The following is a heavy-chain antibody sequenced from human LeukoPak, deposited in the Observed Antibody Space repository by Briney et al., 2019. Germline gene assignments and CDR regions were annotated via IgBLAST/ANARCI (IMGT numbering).Heavy chain of an antibody. J-gene: IGHJ4*02. Sequence: PGGSLRLSCAASGFTFSRYAMHWVRQAPGKGLEWVALISYDGSDKYYADSVKGRFTISRDNSKNTLYLEMNSLRAEDKAVYYCAGRNHYDSKEIDYWGQGTRVTVSS. CDR3: AGRNHYDSKEIDY. V-gene: IGHV3-30*04. D-gene: IGHD3-22*01. CDR1: GFTFSRYA. CDR2: ISYDGSDK.